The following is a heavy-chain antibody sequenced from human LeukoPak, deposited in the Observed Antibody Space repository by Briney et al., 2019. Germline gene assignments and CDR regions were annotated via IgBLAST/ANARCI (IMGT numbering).Heavy chain of an antibody. J-gene: IGHJ5*02. CDR3: AREFTVTTLNWFDP. CDR2: IIPIFGTA. CDR1: GGTFSSYA. D-gene: IGHD4-11*01. Sequence: GASVKVSCKASGGTFSSYAISWVRQAPGQGLEWMGGIIPIFGTANYAQKFQGRVTITTDESTSTAYMELSGLRSEDTAVYYCAREFTVTTLNWFDPWGQGTLVTVSS. V-gene: IGHV1-69*05.